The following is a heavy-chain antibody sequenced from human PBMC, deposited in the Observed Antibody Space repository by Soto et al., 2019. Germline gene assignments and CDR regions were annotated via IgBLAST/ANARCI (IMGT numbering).Heavy chain of an antibody. J-gene: IGHJ4*02. D-gene: IGHD4-17*01. CDR1: GFTFSSYG. CDR3: ARGPDYGDYFDY. V-gene: IGHV3-33*01. CDR2: IWYDGSNK. Sequence: QVQLVESGGGVVQPGRSLRLSCAASGFTFSSYGMHWVRRAPGKGLEWVALIWYDGSNKYYADSVKGRFTLSRDNSKNTLYLQMNSLRAEDTAVYYCARGPDYGDYFDYWGQGTLVTVSS.